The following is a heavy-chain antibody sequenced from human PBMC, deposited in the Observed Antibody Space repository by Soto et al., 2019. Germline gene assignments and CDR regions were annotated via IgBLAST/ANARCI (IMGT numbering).Heavy chain of an antibody. Sequence: GASVKVSCKASGGTFSSYTISWVRQAPGQGLEWMGRIIPILGIANYAQKFQGRVTITADKSTSTAYMELSSLRSEDTAVYYCARLVAVAGPREDYYYYMDVWGKGTTVTVSS. D-gene: IGHD6-19*01. CDR2: IIPILGIA. J-gene: IGHJ6*03. V-gene: IGHV1-69*02. CDR1: GGTFSSYT. CDR3: ARLVAVAGPREDYYYYMDV.